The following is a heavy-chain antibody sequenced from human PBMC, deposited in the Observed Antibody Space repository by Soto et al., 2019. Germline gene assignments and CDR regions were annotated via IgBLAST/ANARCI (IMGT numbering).Heavy chain of an antibody. D-gene: IGHD6-6*01. CDR1: GFTFSSYG. CDR3: AKDGPEYSSSSQGY. Sequence: QVQLVESGGGVVQPGRSLRLSCAASGFTFSSYGMHWVRQAPGKGLEWVAVISYDGSNKYYADSVKGRFTISRDNSKNTLYLQMNSLRAEDTAVYYCAKDGPEYSSSSQGYWGQGTLVTVSS. CDR2: ISYDGSNK. J-gene: IGHJ4*02. V-gene: IGHV3-30*18.